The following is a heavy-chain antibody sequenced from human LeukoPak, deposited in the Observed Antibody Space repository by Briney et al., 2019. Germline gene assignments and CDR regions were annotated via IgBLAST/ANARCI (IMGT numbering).Heavy chain of an antibody. J-gene: IGHJ6*03. CDR1: GGSVGGYY. V-gene: IGHV4-4*07. CDR3: ARDLDYNYHHMDV. CDR2: IYSTGST. Sequence: SETLSLTCTVSGGSVGGYYWSWIRQPAGKRLEWIGRIYSTGSTNHNPSLKSRLTMSVDTSKNQFSLRLSSVTAADTAVYYCARDLDYNYHHMDVWGQGTTVTVSS.